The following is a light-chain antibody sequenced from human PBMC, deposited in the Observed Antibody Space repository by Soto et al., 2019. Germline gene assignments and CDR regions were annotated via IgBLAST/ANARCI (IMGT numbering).Light chain of an antibody. V-gene: IGKV3-15*01. J-gene: IGKJ1*01. Sequence: EIVRTQSRATLSVSPVERATLSCRASQSVSSNLAWYQQKPGQAPRLLIYGASTRATRIPARFSGSGSGTEFTLTISSLQSEAFAVYYCQQYNNWPPGTFGQGTKVDI. CDR1: QSVSSN. CDR2: GAS. CDR3: QQYNNWPPGT.